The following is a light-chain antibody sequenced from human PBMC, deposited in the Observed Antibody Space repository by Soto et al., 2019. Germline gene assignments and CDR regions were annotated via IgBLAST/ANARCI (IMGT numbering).Light chain of an antibody. CDR2: GAS. J-gene: IGKJ1*01. Sequence: EIVLTQSPATLSLSPGERATPSCRASQSVTTQLAWYQQKPGQAPRLIIHGASSRATGVPDRFSGSGSGTDFTLTISRLEPEDFAVYYCQQYGSSPWTFGQGTKVDIK. V-gene: IGKV3-20*01. CDR1: QSVTTQ. CDR3: QQYGSSPWT.